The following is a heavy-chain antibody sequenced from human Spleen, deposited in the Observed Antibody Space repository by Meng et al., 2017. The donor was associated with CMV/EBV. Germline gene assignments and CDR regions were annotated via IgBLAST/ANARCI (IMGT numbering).Heavy chain of an antibody. CDR3: ARLPVDTTFFIQEFYFDY. J-gene: IGHJ4*02. CDR1: GFTFSFYE. V-gene: IGHV3-48*03. D-gene: IGHD3-3*01. Sequence: GGSLRLSCAASGFTFSFYEMNWVRQAPGKGLEWVSYISSGGDAIYYADSVKGRFTISRNNAKNSLFLQMNSLRVDDTAVYYCARLPVDTTFFIQEFYFDYWGQGTLVTVSS. CDR2: ISSGGDAI.